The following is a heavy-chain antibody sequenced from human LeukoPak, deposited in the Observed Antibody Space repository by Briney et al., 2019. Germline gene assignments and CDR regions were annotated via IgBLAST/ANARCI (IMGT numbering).Heavy chain of an antibody. Sequence: PSETLSLTCAVSGHSISSGYYWGWIRQPPGKGLEWIGSIYHSGSTYYNPSLKSRVTISVDTSKNQFSLKLSSVTAADTAVYYCASATFDYGGNHDYWGQGTLVTVSS. D-gene: IGHD4-23*01. CDR2: IYHSGST. J-gene: IGHJ4*02. CDR3: ASATFDYGGNHDY. CDR1: GHSISSGYY. V-gene: IGHV4-38-2*01.